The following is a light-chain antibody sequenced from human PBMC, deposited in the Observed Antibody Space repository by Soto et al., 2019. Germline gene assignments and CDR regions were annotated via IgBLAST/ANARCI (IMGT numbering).Light chain of an antibody. CDR1: QDISSF. J-gene: IGKJ3*01. CDR2: AAS. V-gene: IGKV1-9*01. Sequence: DIQLTQSPSFLSASVGDRVTITCRASQDISSFLAWYQQKPGKAPKLLIYAASTLQSGVPSRFSGSGSGTEFTLTISSLQPEDFATYYCQQLNSYPFTFGPRTKVDIK. CDR3: QQLNSYPFT.